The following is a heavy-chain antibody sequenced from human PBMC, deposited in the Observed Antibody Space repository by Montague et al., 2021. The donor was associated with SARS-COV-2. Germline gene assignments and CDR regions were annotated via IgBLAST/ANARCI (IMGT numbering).Heavy chain of an antibody. Sequence: SETLSLTCAVYGGSFSGYYWSWIRQPPGKGLEWIGEINHSGSTNYNPSLKSRVTISVDTSKNQFSLKLSSVTAADTAVYYCARGHYAILFGHDDYCFDYWGQGTLVTVSS. CDR1: GGSFSGYY. D-gene: IGHD3-9*01. J-gene: IGHJ4*02. V-gene: IGHV4-34*01. CDR2: INHSGST. CDR3: ARGHYAILFGHDDYCFDY.